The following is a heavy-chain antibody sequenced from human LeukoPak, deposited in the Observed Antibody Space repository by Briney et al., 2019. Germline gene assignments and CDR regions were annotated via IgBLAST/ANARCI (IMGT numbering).Heavy chain of an antibody. CDR2: ISSSSSTI. CDR1: GFTFSSYS. J-gene: IGHJ4*02. D-gene: IGHD6-13*01. V-gene: IGHV3-48*02. Sequence: GGSLRLSCAASGFTFSSYSMNWVRQAPGKGLEWVSYISSSSSTIYYADSVKGRFTISRDNAKNSLYLQMNSLRDEDTAVYYCARAKLKGTHRSSWYHDYWGQGTLVTVSS. CDR3: ARAKLKGTHRSSWYHDY.